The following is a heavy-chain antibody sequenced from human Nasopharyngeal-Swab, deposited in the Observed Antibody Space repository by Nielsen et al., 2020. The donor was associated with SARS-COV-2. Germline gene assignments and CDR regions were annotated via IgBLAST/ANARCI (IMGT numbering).Heavy chain of an antibody. CDR3: ARGSQLWLLQGLFDP. V-gene: IGHV4-34*01. Sequence: SQTLSLTCAVYGGSFSGYYWSWIRQPTGMGLEWLGAINRSGSTNYNPSLKSRVTISVDTSNNQFSLQLGSVTAADPAVYYLARGSQLWLLQGLFDPWGQGTLVTLSS. CDR1: GGSFSGYY. D-gene: IGHD5-18*01. CDR2: INRSGST. J-gene: IGHJ5*02.